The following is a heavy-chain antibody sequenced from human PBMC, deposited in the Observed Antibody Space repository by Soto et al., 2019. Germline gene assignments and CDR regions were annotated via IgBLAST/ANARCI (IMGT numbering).Heavy chain of an antibody. D-gene: IGHD1-1*01. Sequence: EVQLLESGGGLTQPGGSLRLSCAASGFTFSAYAMTWVRQAPGKGLEWVSTISPGGDTYYADSVKGRFTISRDNFKNTLFLQINSLRAEDTALFYCAKISTPSFYPGAFDIWGQGTMVTVSS. CDR3: AKISTPSFYPGAFDI. J-gene: IGHJ3*02. CDR2: ISPGGDT. CDR1: GFTFSAYA. V-gene: IGHV3-23*01.